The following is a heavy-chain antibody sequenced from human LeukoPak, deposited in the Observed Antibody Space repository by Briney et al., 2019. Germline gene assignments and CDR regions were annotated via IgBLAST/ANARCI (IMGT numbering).Heavy chain of an antibody. J-gene: IGHJ1*01. V-gene: IGHV3-30*03. CDR1: GFTFSSYG. Sequence: GGSLRLSCAASGFTFSSYGMHWVRQAPGKGLEWVAVISYDGSNKYYAESVKGRFTISRDNSKNTLYLQMNSLRAEDTAVYYCATYSSSNGREFQYWGQGTLVTVSS. D-gene: IGHD2-2*01. CDR2: ISYDGSNK. CDR3: ATYSSSNGREFQY.